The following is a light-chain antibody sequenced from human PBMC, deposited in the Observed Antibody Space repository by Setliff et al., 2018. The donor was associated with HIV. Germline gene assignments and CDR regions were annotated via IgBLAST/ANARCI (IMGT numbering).Light chain of an antibody. CDR1: SSDVGGYNS. CDR3: GSYTSSNTLG. CDR2: EVS. V-gene: IGLV2-14*01. J-gene: IGLJ1*01. Sequence: QSALTQPASVSGSPGQSITISCTGTSSDVGGYNSVSWYQQHPGKAPKLMIYEVSNRPSGVSNRFSGSKSGNTASLTISGLQAEDEADYYCGSYTSSNTLGFGTGTKV.